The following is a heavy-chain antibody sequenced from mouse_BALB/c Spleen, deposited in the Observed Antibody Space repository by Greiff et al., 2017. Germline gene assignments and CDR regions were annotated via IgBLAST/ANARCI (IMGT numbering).Heavy chain of an antibody. J-gene: IGHJ4*01. CDR2: ILPGSGST. CDR3: ARPPYYGNYDAMDY. V-gene: IGHV1-9*01. CDR1: GYTFSSYW. Sequence: VKLVESGAELMKPGASVKISCKATGYTFSSYWIEWVKQRPGHGLEWIGEILPGSGSTNYNEKFKGKATFNADTSSNTAYMQLSSLTSEDSAVYYCARPPYYGNYDAMDYWGQGTSVTVSS. D-gene: IGHD2-10*01.